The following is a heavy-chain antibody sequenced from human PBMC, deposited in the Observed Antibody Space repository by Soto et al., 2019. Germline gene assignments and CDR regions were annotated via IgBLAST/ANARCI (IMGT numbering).Heavy chain of an antibody. Sequence: SETLSLTCTVSGGSISSGGYYWSWIRQHPGKGLEWIGYIYYSGSTYYNPSLKSRVTISVDTSKNQFSLKLSSVTAADTAVYYCARVTVTRTYYFDYWGQGTLVTVSS. J-gene: IGHJ4*02. CDR3: ARVTVTRTYYFDY. D-gene: IGHD4-17*01. CDR1: GGSISSGGYY. CDR2: IYYSGST. V-gene: IGHV4-31*02.